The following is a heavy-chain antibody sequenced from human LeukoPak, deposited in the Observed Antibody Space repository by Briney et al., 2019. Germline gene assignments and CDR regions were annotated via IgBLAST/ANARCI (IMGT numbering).Heavy chain of an antibody. CDR2: INHSGST. CDR3: ARVGSFGVVNKGPFGY. D-gene: IGHD3-3*01. Sequence: PSETPSLTCAVYGGSFSGYYWSWIRQPPGKGLEWIGEINHSGSTNYNPSLKSRVTISVDTSKNQFSLKLSSVTAADTAVYYCARVGSFGVVNKGPFGYWGQGTLVTVSS. J-gene: IGHJ4*02. V-gene: IGHV4-34*01. CDR1: GGSFSGYY.